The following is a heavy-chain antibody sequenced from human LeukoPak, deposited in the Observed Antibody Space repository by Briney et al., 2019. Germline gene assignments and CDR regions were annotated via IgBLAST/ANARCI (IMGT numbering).Heavy chain of an antibody. J-gene: IGHJ5*02. CDR3: ARVNSSWPRRGWFDP. V-gene: IGHV4-34*01. Sequence: SETLSLTCAVYGGSFSGYYWSWIRQPPGKGLEWIGEINHSGSTNYNPSLKSRVTISVDTSKNQFSLKLSSVTAADTAVYYCARVNSSWPRRGWFDPWGQGTLVTFSS. CDR1: GGSFSGYY. CDR2: INHSGST. D-gene: IGHD6-13*01.